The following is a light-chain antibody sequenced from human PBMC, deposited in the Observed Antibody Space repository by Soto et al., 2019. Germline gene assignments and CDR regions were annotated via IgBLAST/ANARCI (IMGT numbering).Light chain of an antibody. CDR2: GAS. CDR3: QQYDSSPRT. Sequence: EIVLTQSPGTLSLSPGERATLSCRASQSVAGTNLAWYQQKPGQGPRLLIYGASFRATGIPDRFSGSGSGTDFTRTISRLEPEDFAVYYCQQYDSSPRTFGQGTRVEIK. V-gene: IGKV3-20*01. J-gene: IGKJ1*01. CDR1: QSVAGTN.